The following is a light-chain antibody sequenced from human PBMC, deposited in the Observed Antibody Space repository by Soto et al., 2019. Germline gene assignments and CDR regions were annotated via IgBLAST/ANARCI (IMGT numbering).Light chain of an antibody. J-gene: IGKJ5*01. V-gene: IGKV3-15*01. CDR3: PQYNTWRSIT. CDR2: DTS. CDR1: QSIDWK. Sequence: DIVMTQSPATLSLSPGERATLSCWASQSIDWKLACYQHRPGQAPRLLIYDTSTRAAGVPATFSGSESVTDFTLTISRQQSEDFSGCYCPQYNTWRSITFGQGTRLESK.